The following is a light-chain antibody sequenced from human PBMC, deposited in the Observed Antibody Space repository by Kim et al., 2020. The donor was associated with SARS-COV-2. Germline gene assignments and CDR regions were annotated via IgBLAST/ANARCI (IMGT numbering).Light chain of an antibody. CDR2: RDD. V-gene: IGLV3-9*01. CDR3: QGWDSRTVL. CDR1: NIGSYN. J-gene: IGLJ2*01. Sequence: SYELTQPLSVSVALGQTARIPCTGDNIGSYNGHWYQQKAGQAPVLVIYRDDYRPPGIPERFSGSNSGNTATLTIGRAQAGDEADYYGQGWDSRTVLFGGG.